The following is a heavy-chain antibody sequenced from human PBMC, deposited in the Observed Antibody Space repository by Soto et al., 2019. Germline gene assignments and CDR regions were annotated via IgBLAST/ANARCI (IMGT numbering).Heavy chain of an antibody. Sequence: GGSLRLSCAASGVTFSSYSMNWVRQAPGKGLEWVSSISSSSSYIYYADSVKGRFTISRDNAKNSLYLQMNSLRAEDTAVYHCARELSSSSGSYFDYWGPGTLVTVSS. J-gene: IGHJ4*02. CDR2: ISSSSSYI. V-gene: IGHV3-21*01. D-gene: IGHD6-6*01. CDR3: ARELSSSSGSYFDY. CDR1: GVTFSSYS.